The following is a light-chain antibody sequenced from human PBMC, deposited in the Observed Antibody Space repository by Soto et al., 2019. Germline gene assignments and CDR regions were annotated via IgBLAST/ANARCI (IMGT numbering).Light chain of an antibody. CDR3: QQYYCTPPWT. V-gene: IGKV4-1*01. CDR2: WAS. Sequence: DIVRTQSPDSLAVSLGERATINCKSSQSVLYRSDNKDYLAWYQQKPGQPPKLLIYWASARASGVPDRFSGSGSGTYFTLTISSLQAEDVAVYSCQQYYCTPPWTFGQGTKVEIK. J-gene: IGKJ1*01. CDR1: QSVLYRSDNKDY.